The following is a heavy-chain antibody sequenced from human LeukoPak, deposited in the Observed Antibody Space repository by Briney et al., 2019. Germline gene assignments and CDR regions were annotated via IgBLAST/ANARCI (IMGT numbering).Heavy chain of an antibody. J-gene: IGHJ4*02. CDR3: ARGSSSWYYFDY. Sequence: PGGSLRLSCSASGFTVSSNYMSWVRQAPGKGLEWVSVIYSGGSTYYADSVKGRFTISRDNSKNTLYLQMNSLRAEDTAVYYCARGSSSWYYFDYWGQGTLVTVSS. D-gene: IGHD6-13*01. CDR1: GFTVSSNY. CDR2: IYSGGST. V-gene: IGHV3-53*01.